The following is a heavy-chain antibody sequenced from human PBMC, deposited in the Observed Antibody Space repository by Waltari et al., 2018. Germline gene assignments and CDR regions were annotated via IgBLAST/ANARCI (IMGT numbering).Heavy chain of an antibody. CDR3: ARGAAVANYYYYYGMDV. D-gene: IGHD6-19*01. CDR2: IYHSGST. Sequence: QVQLQQWGAGLLKPSETLSLTCAVYGGSISSGGYYWSWIRPHPGKGLEWIGYIYHSGSTYYNPSLKSRVTISVDRSKNQFSLKLSSVTAADTAVYYCARGAAVANYYYYYGMDVWGQGTTVTVSS. V-gene: IGHV4-30-2*01. J-gene: IGHJ6*02. CDR1: GGSISSGGYY.